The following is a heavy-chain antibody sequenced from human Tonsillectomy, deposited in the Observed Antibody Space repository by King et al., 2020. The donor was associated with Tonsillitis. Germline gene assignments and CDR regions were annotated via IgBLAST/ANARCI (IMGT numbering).Heavy chain of an antibody. J-gene: IGHJ5*02. CDR2: IYHSGST. Sequence: VQLQESGPGLVKPSETLSLTCAVSGYSISSGYYWGWIRQPPGKGLEWIGNIYHSGSTYYNPSLKSRVTISVDTSKNQFSLKLSSLTAADTAVYYCGRLRWLGELLGGWFDTWGQGTLVTVSS. V-gene: IGHV4-38-2*01. CDR3: GRLRWLGELLGGWFDT. CDR1: GYSISSGYY. D-gene: IGHD3-10*01.